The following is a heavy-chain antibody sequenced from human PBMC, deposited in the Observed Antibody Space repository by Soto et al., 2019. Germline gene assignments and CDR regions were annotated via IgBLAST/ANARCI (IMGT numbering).Heavy chain of an antibody. D-gene: IGHD6-13*01. Sequence: SETLSLTCTVSGDSISSGDYYWSWIRQPPGKGLEWIGCIYYSGNTYYNPSLKRRFSISVDTSKNQFSLQLSSVTVADTAVYYCARERVGIAADYGMDVWGQGTTVS. J-gene: IGHJ6*02. CDR2: IYYSGNT. CDR3: ARERVGIAADYGMDV. V-gene: IGHV4-30-4*01. CDR1: GDSISSGDYY.